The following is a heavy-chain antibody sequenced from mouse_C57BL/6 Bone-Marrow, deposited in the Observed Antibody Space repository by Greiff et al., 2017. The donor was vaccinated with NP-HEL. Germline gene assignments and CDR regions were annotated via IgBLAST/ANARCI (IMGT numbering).Heavy chain of an antibody. D-gene: IGHD1-1*01. J-gene: IGHJ2*01. CDR3: ARYYYGSSSFDY. CDR2: IDPNSGGT. V-gene: IGHV1-72*01. Sequence: VKPQQPGAELVKPGASVKLSCKASGYTFTSYLMHWVKQRPGRGLEWIGRIDPNSGGTKYNEKFKSKAKLTVDKPSSTAYMQLNSLTSEDSAVYYCARYYYGSSSFDYWGQGTTLTVSS. CDR1: GYTFTSYL.